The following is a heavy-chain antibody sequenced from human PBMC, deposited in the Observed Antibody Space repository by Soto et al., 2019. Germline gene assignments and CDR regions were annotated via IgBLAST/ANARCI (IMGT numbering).Heavy chain of an antibody. CDR2: IYYSGST. V-gene: IGHV4-59*01. CDR3: ARRYGASFDY. Sequence: SETLSLTCTVSGGSISSYYWSWIRQPPGKGLEWIGYIYYSGSTNYNPSLKSRVTISVDTSKNQFSLKLSSVTAANTAVYYCARRYGASFDYWGQGTLVTVS. CDR1: GGSISSYY. J-gene: IGHJ4*02. D-gene: IGHD4-17*01.